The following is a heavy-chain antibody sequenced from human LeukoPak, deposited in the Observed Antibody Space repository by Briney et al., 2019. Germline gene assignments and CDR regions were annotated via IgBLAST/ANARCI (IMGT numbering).Heavy chain of an antibody. CDR2: IYYSGSI. CDR1: GYSISSGYY. CDR3: ARVDSSGWYRVY. Sequence: SETLSLTCTVSGYSISSGYYWGWIRQPPGKGLEWIGYIYYSGSINYNPSLKSRVTISVDTSKNQFSLKLSSVTAADTAVYYCARVDSSGWYRVYWGQGTLVTVSS. V-gene: IGHV4-61*01. D-gene: IGHD6-19*01. J-gene: IGHJ4*02.